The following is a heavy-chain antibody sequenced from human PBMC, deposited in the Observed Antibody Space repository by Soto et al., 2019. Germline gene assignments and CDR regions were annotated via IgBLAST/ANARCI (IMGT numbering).Heavy chain of an antibody. D-gene: IGHD3-16*02. Sequence: QVQLVESGGGVVQPGRSLRLSCAASGFTFSSYGMHWVRQAPGKGLEWVAVIWYDGSNKYYADSVKGRFTISRDNSKNTLYLQMNSLSAEDTAVYYCARGTYYDYIWGSYPVYFDYWGQGTLVTVSS. CDR2: IWYDGSNK. CDR1: GFTFSSYG. V-gene: IGHV3-33*01. CDR3: ARGTYYDYIWGSYPVYFDY. J-gene: IGHJ4*02.